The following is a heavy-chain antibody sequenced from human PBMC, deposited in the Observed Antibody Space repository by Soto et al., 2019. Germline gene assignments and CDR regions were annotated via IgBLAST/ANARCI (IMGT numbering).Heavy chain of an antibody. CDR1: VFTVSINY. Sequence: GGSLRVSCAASVFTVSINYMSWVRQAPGKGLEWVSVIYSGGSTYYADSVKGRFTISRDNSKNTLYLQMNSLRAEDTAVYYCARANINWNYGMDVWGQGTTVTVSS. CDR2: IYSGGST. D-gene: IGHD1-20*01. V-gene: IGHV3-53*01. CDR3: ARANINWNYGMDV. J-gene: IGHJ6*01.